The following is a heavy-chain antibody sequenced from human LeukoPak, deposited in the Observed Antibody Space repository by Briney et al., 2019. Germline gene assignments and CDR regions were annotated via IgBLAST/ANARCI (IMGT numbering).Heavy chain of an antibody. CDR2: IYHSGST. J-gene: IGHJ6*03. Sequence: PSETLSLTCAVSGYSISSGYYWGWIRQPPGKGLEWIGSIYHSGSTYYNPSLKSRVTISVDTSKNQFSLKLSSVTAADTAVYYCARDEEFYYYMDVWGKGTTVTVSS. CDR3: ARDEEFYYYMDV. CDR1: GYSISSGYY. V-gene: IGHV4-38-2*02.